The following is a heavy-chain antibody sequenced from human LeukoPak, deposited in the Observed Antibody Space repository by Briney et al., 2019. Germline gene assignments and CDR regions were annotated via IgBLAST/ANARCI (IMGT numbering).Heavy chain of an antibody. D-gene: IGHD3-3*01. CDR1: GFTFSSYW. Sequence: GGSLRLSCAASGFTFSSYWMSWVRQAPGKGLEWVAHIKQDGSEKYYVDSVKGRFTISRDNAKNSLYLQMNSLRAEDTAVYYCARKYYDFWSGYYSGLLDYWGQGTLVTVSS. V-gene: IGHV3-7*01. CDR2: IKQDGSEK. CDR3: ARKYYDFWSGYYSGLLDY. J-gene: IGHJ4*02.